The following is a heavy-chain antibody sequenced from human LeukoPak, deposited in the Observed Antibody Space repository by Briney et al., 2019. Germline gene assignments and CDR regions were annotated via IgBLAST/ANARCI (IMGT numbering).Heavy chain of an antibody. V-gene: IGHV3-48*03. J-gene: IGHJ4*02. CDR1: GFTFSSYE. CDR3: ARYFEGGSYYGQYYFDF. CDR2: ISSSGTTI. D-gene: IGHD1-26*01. Sequence: PGGSLRLSCAASGFTFSSYEMNWVRQAPGKGLEWVSYISSSGTTIYYADSVKGRFTISRDNAKNSLYLQMSRLSAEDTAVYYCARYFEGGSYYGQYYFDFWGQGTLVTVSS.